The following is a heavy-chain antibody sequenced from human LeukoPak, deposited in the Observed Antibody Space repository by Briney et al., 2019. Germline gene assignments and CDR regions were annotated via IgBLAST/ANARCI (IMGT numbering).Heavy chain of an antibody. CDR2: INTSGSST. V-gene: IGHV3-74*03. J-gene: IGHJ4*02. CDR3: ARSNHADDF. Sequence: GGSLRLSCAASGFTFSDYWMHWVRQVPGKGLVWVSRINTSGSSTTYAESVKGRFTISRDDAKNTLYLQMDSLRAEDTGVYYCARSNHADDFWGQGTLVTVSS. D-gene: IGHD2/OR15-2a*01. CDR1: GFTFSDYW.